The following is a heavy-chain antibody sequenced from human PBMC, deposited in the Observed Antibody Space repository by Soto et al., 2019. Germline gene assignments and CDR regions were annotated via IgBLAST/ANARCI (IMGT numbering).Heavy chain of an antibody. J-gene: IGHJ6*02. CDR2: INPSGGST. D-gene: IGHD2-2*01. Sequence: RASVKVSCKASGYTFTSYYMHWVRQAPGQGLEWMGIINPSGGSTSYAQKFQGRVTMTRDTSTSTVYMELSSLRSEDTAVYYCAIAEYCSSTSCYYYYYGMDVWGQGTTVTVSS. V-gene: IGHV1-46*01. CDR3: AIAEYCSSTSCYYYYYGMDV. CDR1: GYTFTSYY.